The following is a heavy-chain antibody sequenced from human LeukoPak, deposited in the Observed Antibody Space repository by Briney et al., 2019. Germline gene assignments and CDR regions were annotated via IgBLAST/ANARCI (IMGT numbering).Heavy chain of an antibody. V-gene: IGHV1-2*06. CDR3: ARDHSYCSSTSCYHWFDP. CDR2: INPNSGGT. D-gene: IGHD2-2*01. CDR1: GYTFTGYY. Sequence: ASVKVSCKASGYTFTGYYMHWLRQAPGQGLEWMGRINPNSGGTNYAQKFQGRVTMTRDTSISTAYMELSRLRSDDTAVYYCARDHSYCSSTSCYHWFDPWGQGTLVTVSS. J-gene: IGHJ5*02.